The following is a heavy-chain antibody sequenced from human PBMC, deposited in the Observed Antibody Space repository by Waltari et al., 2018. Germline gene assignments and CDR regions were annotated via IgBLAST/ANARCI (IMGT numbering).Heavy chain of an antibody. CDR2: ISSSGSTI. CDR1: GFPFRDQS. D-gene: IGHD6-13*01. J-gene: IGHJ4*02. CDR3: ARDLRLTAATDY. Sequence: QVQLVESGGGLVKPGGSLRLSCSASGFPFRDQSMSWIRQAPGKGLEWVSYISSSGSTIYYADSVKGRFTISRDNAKNSLYLQMNSLRAEDTAVYYCARDLRLTAATDYWGQGTLVTVSS. V-gene: IGHV3-11*01.